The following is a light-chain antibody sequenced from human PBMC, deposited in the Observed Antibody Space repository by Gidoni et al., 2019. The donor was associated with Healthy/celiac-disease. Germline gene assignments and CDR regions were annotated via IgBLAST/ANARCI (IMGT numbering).Light chain of an antibody. CDR2: GAS. CDR3: QQYYNWPPWT. CDR1: QHVSSN. J-gene: IGKJ1*01. V-gene: IGKV3-15*01. Sequence: IAMTLSPATPSVSPGERATLTCRASQHVSSNLAWYHQNPGQAARLLIYGASTRANGMPARFSGSGSGTEFTLTISSLQSEDFAVYYCQQYYNWPPWTFGQGTKVEIK.